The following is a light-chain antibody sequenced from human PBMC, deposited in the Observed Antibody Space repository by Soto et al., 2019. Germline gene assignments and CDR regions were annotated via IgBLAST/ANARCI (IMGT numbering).Light chain of an antibody. Sequence: QSVLTQPPSASGTPGQRVTISCSGSSSNIGVNYVYWYQQLPGTAPKLLIYTNNQRPSGVPDRFSGSKFGTSASLAISGLRSEDEADYHCATWDDSLSGVVFGGGTKLTVL. CDR3: ATWDDSLSGVV. V-gene: IGLV1-47*01. CDR1: SSNIGVNY. J-gene: IGLJ2*01. CDR2: TNN.